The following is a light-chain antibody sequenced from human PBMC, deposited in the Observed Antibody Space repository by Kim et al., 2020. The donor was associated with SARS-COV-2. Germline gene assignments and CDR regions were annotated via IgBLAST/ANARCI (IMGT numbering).Light chain of an antibody. V-gene: IGLV1-44*01. CDR2: GNY. CDR3: ATWDDSLGGPV. CDR1: NSNIGSNT. J-gene: IGLJ2*01. Sequence: QPVLTQPPSASGTPGQTVTISCSGSNSNIGSNTVNWYQQFPGTAPKRLISGNYQRPSGVPDRFSGSRSGTSASLAISGLQSEDEADYYCATWDDSLGGPVFGGGTKVTVL.